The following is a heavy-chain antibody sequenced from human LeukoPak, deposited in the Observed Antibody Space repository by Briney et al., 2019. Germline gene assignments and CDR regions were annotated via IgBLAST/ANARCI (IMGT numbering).Heavy chain of an antibody. CDR3: ANPKGDYDSRSDAFDI. CDR2: IYYSGST. CDR1: GGSISSSSYY. D-gene: IGHD3-22*01. Sequence: PSETLSLTCTVSGGSISSSSYYWGWIRQPPGKGLEWIGSIYYSGSTYYNPSLKSRVTISVDTSKDQFSLKLSSVTAADTAVYYCANPKGDYDSRSDAFDIWGQGTMVTVSS. J-gene: IGHJ3*02. V-gene: IGHV4-39*01.